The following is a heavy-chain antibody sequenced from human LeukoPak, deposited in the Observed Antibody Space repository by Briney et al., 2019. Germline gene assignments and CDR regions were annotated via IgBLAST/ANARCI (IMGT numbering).Heavy chain of an antibody. J-gene: IGHJ3*02. CDR2: ISSSSSYI. CDR1: GFTFSSYS. V-gene: IGHV3-21*04. Sequence: GGPLRLSCAASGFTFSSYSMNWVRQAPGKGLEWVSSISSSSSYIYYADSVKGRFTISRDNAKNSLYLQMNSLRAEDTAVYYCARRGVQDAFDIWGQGTMVTVSS. D-gene: IGHD3-10*01. CDR3: ARRGVQDAFDI.